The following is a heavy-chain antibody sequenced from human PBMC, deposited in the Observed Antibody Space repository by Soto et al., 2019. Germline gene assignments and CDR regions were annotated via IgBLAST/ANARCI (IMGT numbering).Heavy chain of an antibody. J-gene: IGHJ6*04. CDR2: IYYSGST. V-gene: IGHV4-59*01. CDR1: GGSISSYY. Sequence: SETLSLTCTVSGGSISSYYWSWIRQPPGKGLEWIGYIYYSGSTNYNPSLKSRVTISVDTSKNQFSLKLSSVTAADTAVYYCASYPLGYCSGGSCPMDVWGKGTTVTVPS. D-gene: IGHD2-15*01. CDR3: ASYPLGYCSGGSCPMDV.